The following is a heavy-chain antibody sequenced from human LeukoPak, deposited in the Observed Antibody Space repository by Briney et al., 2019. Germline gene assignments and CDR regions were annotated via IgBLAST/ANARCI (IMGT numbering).Heavy chain of an antibody. CDR3: ARVGFAGAFDI. J-gene: IGHJ3*02. V-gene: IGHV4-59*11. Sequence: PSETLSLTCTVSGGSISSHYWSWIRQPPGKGLEWIGYIYYSGSTNYNPSLKSRVTISVDTSKNQFSLKLSSVTAADTAVYYCARVGFAGAFDIWGQGTMVTVSS. CDR1: GGSISSHY. CDR2: IYYSGST. D-gene: IGHD3-3*01.